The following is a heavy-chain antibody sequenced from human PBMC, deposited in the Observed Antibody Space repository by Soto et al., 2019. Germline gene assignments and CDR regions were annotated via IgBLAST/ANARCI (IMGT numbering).Heavy chain of an antibody. D-gene: IGHD6-13*01. CDR1: GFTFSSYA. CDR3: AKDGSGRGYYSSSWSRPNFPIAVAGREARVY. CDR2: ISGSGGST. J-gene: IGHJ4*02. Sequence: PGGSLRLSCAASGFTFSSYAMSWVRQAPGKGLEWVSAISGSGGSTYYADSVKGRFTISKDNSKNTLYLQMNSLRAEDTAVYYCAKDGSGRGYYSSSWSRPNFPIAVAGREARVYWGQGTLVTVSS. V-gene: IGHV3-23*01.